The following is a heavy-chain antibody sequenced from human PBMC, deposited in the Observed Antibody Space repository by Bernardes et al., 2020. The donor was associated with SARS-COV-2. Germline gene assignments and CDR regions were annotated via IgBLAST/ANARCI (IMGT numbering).Heavy chain of an antibody. J-gene: IGHJ4*02. CDR1: GGSISSGSYS. Sequence: SETLSLTCIVSGGSISSGSYSWSWIRQPAGKGLEWIGRIYVSGSPYYNSSLKSRVTISVDMSKNQFSLKLSSVTAADTAVYYCTRGYYYDSNGYAPPDYWGQGTLVTVSS. CDR2: IYVSGSP. D-gene: IGHD3-22*01. CDR3: TRGYYYDSNGYAPPDY. V-gene: IGHV4-61*02.